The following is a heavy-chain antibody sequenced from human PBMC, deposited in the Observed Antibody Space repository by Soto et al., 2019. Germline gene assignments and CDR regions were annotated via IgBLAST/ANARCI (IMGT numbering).Heavy chain of an antibody. CDR2: IFPSDSDT. J-gene: IGHJ5*02. Sequence: XESLKISCQASGYRFSSYWIGWVRQTPGKGLEYMGIIFPSDSDTRYSPSFRGQVTISADKSTNTAYLQWTSLKASDSGIYFCARHGSIGARQNWFDHWGQGTLVTVSS. CDR3: ARHGSIGARQNWFDH. D-gene: IGHD6-6*01. V-gene: IGHV5-51*01. CDR1: GYRFSSYW.